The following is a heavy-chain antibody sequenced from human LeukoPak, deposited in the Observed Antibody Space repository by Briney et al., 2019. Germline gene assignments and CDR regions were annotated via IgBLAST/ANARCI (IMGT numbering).Heavy chain of an antibody. CDR1: GYTFTGYY. V-gene: IGHV1-2*02. CDR3: ASNYYDYVWGSPRGFDP. CDR2: INPNSGGT. J-gene: IGHJ5*02. Sequence: GASVKVSCKASGYTFTGYYMHWVRQAPGQGLEWMGWINPNSGGTNYAQKFQGRVTMTRDTSISTAYMELSSLRSEDTAVYYCASNYYDYVWGSPRGFDPWGQGTLVTVSS. D-gene: IGHD3-16*01.